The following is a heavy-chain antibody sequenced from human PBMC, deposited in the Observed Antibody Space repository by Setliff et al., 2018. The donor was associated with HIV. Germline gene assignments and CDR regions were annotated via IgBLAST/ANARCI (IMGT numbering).Heavy chain of an antibody. CDR1: DYIFLSYG. CDR2: INPNSGDT. J-gene: IGHJ4*01. V-gene: IGHV1-2*04. CDR3: ARRTSVGSLD. Sequence: ASVKVSCKSSDYIFLSYGISWVRQAPGQGLEWMGWINPNSGDTNYAQKFEGWVNMTRDTSINTAHMYLTRVKSDDTAVYYCARRTSVGSLDWGQGTLVTVSS. D-gene: IGHD3-10*01.